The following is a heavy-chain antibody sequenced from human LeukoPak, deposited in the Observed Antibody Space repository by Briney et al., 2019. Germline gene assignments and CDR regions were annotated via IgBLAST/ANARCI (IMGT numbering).Heavy chain of an antibody. J-gene: IGHJ6*03. CDR3: ARDRWSRLVESYYYYYMDV. D-gene: IGHD4-23*01. CDR1: GGTFSSYA. CDR2: INPSGGST. Sequence: ASVKVSCKASGGTFSSYAISWVRQAPGQGLEWMGIINPSGGSTSYAQKFQGRVTITADKSTSTAYMELSSLRSEDTAVYYCARDRWSRLVESYYYYYMDVWGKGTTVTVSS. V-gene: IGHV1-69*04.